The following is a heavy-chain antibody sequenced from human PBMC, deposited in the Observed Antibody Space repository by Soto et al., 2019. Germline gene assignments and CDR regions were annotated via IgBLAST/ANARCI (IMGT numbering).Heavy chain of an antibody. J-gene: IGHJ5*02. V-gene: IGHV4-34*01. CDR1: GGSFSGYY. Sequence: PSETLSLTRAVYGGSFSGYYWSWIRQPPGKGLEWIGEINHSGSTNYNPSLKSRVTISVDTSKNQFSLKLSSVTAADTAVYYCARGGSGWYSSGLDWFDPWGQGTLVTVSS. CDR3: ARGGSGWYSSGLDWFDP. D-gene: IGHD6-19*01. CDR2: INHSGST.